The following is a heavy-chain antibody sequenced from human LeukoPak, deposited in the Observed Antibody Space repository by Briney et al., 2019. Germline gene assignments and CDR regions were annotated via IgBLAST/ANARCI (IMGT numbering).Heavy chain of an antibody. CDR1: GGTFSSYA. CDR2: IIPILGIA. Sequence: SVEVSCKASGGTFSSYAISWVRQAPGQGLEWMGRIIPILGIANYAQRFQGRVTITADKSTSTAYMELSSLRSEDTAVYYCARVGGTAMVPIDYWGQGTLVTVSS. D-gene: IGHD5-18*01. CDR3: ARVGGTAMVPIDY. J-gene: IGHJ4*02. V-gene: IGHV1-69*04.